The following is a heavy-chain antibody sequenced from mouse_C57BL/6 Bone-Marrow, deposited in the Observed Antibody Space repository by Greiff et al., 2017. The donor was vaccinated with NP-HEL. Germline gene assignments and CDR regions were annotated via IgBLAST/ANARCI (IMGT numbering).Heavy chain of an antibody. CDR3: ARARDITTVKGSAMDY. CDR2: IYPGSGST. D-gene: IGHD1-1*01. Sequence: QDQLQQSGAELVKPGASVKMSCKASGYTFTSYWITWVKQRPGQGLEWIGDIYPGSGSTNYNEKFKSKATLTVDTSSSTAYMQLSSLTSEDSAVYYCARARDITTVKGSAMDYWGQGTSVTVSS. V-gene: IGHV1-55*01. CDR1: GYTFTSYW. J-gene: IGHJ4*01.